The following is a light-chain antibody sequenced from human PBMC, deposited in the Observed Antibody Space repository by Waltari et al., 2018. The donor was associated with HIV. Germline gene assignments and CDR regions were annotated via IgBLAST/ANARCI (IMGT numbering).Light chain of an antibody. CDR3: NSRDSSGNRLVV. J-gene: IGLJ2*01. CDR2: GEN. Sequence: SSEVTQDAPVSAALGQTVTIPCLGDSLRNYFPSRTQQKLGQAPVLVIYGENNRPSGIPDRFSGSTSGNTASLIITGAQAEDEAEYYCNSRDSSGNRLVVFGGGTKLTVL. V-gene: IGLV3-19*01. CDR1: SLRNYF.